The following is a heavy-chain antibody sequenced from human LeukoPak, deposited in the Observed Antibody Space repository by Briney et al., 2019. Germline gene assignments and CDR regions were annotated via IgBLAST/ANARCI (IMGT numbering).Heavy chain of an antibody. CDR2: IYPGDSDT. Sequence: PGESLKISCKASGYSFTDYWIGWVRQMPGKGLEWTGIIYPGDSDTRYSPSFQGQVTMSADKSISTAYLQWSSLKASDTAMYYCAIRYSGSYNDYWGQGTLVTVSS. CDR1: GYSFTDYW. D-gene: IGHD1-26*01. J-gene: IGHJ4*03. V-gene: IGHV5-51*01. CDR3: AIRYSGSYNDY.